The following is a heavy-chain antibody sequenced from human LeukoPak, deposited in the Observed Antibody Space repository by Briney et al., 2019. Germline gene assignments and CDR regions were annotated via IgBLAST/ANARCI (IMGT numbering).Heavy chain of an antibody. CDR1: GGSISSYY. D-gene: IGHD1-7*01. CDR3: ARGNWNYASFWFDP. V-gene: IGHV4-59*12. Sequence: PSETLSLTCTVSGGSISSYYWSWIRQPPGKGLEWIGYISYSGSTNYNPSLKSRVSISVETSKNQFSLTLSSVTAADTAVYYCARGNWNYASFWFDPWGQGTLVTVSS. J-gene: IGHJ5*02. CDR2: ISYSGST.